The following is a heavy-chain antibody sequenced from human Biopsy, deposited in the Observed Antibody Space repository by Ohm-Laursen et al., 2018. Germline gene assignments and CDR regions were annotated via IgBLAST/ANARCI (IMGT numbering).Heavy chain of an antibody. Sequence: SETLSLTCTVSGGSISRDYWAWIRQPPGKGLQWIGYTYYSGSTNYSPSLKSRVTISVDTAKKQFSLSLRSVTAADTAVYYCARVPLPGIGAAYQGRFLYGMDVWGQGTTVSVSS. CDR1: GGSISRDY. CDR3: ARVPLPGIGAAYQGRFLYGMDV. CDR2: TYYSGST. J-gene: IGHJ6*02. V-gene: IGHV4-59*12. D-gene: IGHD6-13*01.